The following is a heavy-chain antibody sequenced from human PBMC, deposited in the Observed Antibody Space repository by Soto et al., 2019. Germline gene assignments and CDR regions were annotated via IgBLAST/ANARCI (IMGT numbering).Heavy chain of an antibody. Sequence: ASVKVSCTASGYSFTNYAMHWVRQAPGQRLEWMGWINAGNGNAYYSQKFQGRVTITRDTSASTAHMELSSLRSEDTAVYYCARAPYGGSLDFWGQGILVTVSS. CDR2: INAGNGNA. V-gene: IGHV1-3*01. D-gene: IGHD4-17*01. J-gene: IGHJ4*02. CDR1: GYSFTNYA. CDR3: ARAPYGGSLDF.